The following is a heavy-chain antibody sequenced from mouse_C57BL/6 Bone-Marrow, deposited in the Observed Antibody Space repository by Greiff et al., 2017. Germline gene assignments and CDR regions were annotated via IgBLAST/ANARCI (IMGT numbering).Heavy chain of an antibody. CDR3: TAVYYGSMWFAY. CDR1: GFTIKDDY. CDR2: IDPENGDT. Sequence: VQLQQSGAELVRPGASVKLSCTASGFTIKDDYMHWVKQRPEQGLEWIGWIDPENGDTEYASKFQGKATITADTSSNTAYLQLSSLTSEDAAVYYCTAVYYGSMWFAYWGRGTVITVTA. J-gene: IGHJ3*01. V-gene: IGHV14-4*01. D-gene: IGHD1-1*01.